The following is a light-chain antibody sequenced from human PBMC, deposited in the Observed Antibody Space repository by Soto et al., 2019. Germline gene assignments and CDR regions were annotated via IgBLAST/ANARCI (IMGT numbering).Light chain of an antibody. V-gene: IGLV2-14*01. J-gene: IGLJ1*01. CDR2: EVS. CDR1: SSDVGGYNY. CDR3: SSYTSTSTRV. Sequence: QSVLTQPGFVSGSPGQSMTISCTGSSSDVGGYNYVSWYQHPPGQAPKLMISEVSNRPSGVSNRFSGSKSGNTASLTISGLQAEDEADYYCSSYTSTSTRVFGTGTKVTVL.